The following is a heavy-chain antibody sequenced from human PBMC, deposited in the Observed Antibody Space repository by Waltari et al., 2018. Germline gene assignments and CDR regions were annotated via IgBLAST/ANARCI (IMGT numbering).Heavy chain of an antibody. V-gene: IGHV1-69*12. CDR2: IIPIFGTA. D-gene: IGHD2-8*01. CDR3: AREQGYCTNGVCYHLRYFDY. Sequence: QVQLVQSGAEVKKPGSSVKVSCKASGGTFSSYAISWVRQAPGHGLEWMGGIIPIFGTANYAQKFQGRVTITADESTSTAYMELSSLRSEDTAVYYCAREQGYCTNGVCYHLRYFDYWGQGTLVTVSS. J-gene: IGHJ4*02. CDR1: GGTFSSYA.